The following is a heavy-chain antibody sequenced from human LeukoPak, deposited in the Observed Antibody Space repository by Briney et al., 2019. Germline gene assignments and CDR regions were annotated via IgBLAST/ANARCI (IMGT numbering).Heavy chain of an antibody. D-gene: IGHD2-21*02. V-gene: IGHV3-11*01. Sequence: GGSLRLSCAASGFTFSDYYMSWIRQAPGKGLEWVSYISSSGSTIYYADSVKGRFTISRDNAKNSLYLQMNSLRAEDTAVYYCARAIVVVTAMSRSYYFDYRGQGTLVTVSS. CDR2: ISSSGSTI. CDR1: GFTFSDYY. J-gene: IGHJ4*02. CDR3: ARAIVVVTAMSRSYYFDY.